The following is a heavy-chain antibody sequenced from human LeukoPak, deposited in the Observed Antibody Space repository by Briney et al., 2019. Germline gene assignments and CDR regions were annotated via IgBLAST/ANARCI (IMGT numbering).Heavy chain of an antibody. D-gene: IGHD1-14*01. V-gene: IGHV3-21*01. CDR2: ISSTSSYT. CDR1: GFTFDDYA. Sequence: GGSLRLSCAASGFTFDDYAMHWVRQAPGKGLEWVSGISSTSSYTYSADSVKGRFTISRDNAKQSLYLQMNSLRAEDTAVYYCARDEYQTNAFDIWGQGTMVTVSS. J-gene: IGHJ3*02. CDR3: ARDEYQTNAFDI.